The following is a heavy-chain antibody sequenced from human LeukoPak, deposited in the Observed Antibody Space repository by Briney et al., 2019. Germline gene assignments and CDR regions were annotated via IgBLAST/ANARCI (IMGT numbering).Heavy chain of an antibody. D-gene: IGHD6-6*01. CDR1: GYTFTSYD. CDR2: MNPNSGNT. V-gene: IGHV1-8*03. Sequence: ASVKVSCKASGYTFTSYDINWVRQATGQGLEWMGWMNPNSGNTGYAQKFQGRVTITRNTSISTAYMELSSLRSEDTAVYYCAGGIAARPRIFDYWGQGTLVTVSS. J-gene: IGHJ4*02. CDR3: AGGIAARPRIFDY.